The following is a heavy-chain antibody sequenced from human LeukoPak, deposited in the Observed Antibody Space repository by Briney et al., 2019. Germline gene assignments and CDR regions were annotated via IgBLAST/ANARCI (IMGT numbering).Heavy chain of an antibody. CDR2: INPNSGGT. D-gene: IGHD3-3*01. Sequence: VSVKVSCKASGYTFTGYYMHWVRQAPGQGLEWMGWINPNSGGTNYAQKFQGRVTMTRDTSISTAYMELSRLRSDDTAVYYCARDTPMYYDFWSGKDGLDYWGQGTLVTVSS. V-gene: IGHV1-2*02. CDR1: GYTFTGYY. J-gene: IGHJ4*02. CDR3: ARDTPMYYDFWSGKDGLDY.